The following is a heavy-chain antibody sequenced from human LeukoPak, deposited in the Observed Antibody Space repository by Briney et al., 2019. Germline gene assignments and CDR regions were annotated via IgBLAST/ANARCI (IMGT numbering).Heavy chain of an antibody. Sequence: GGSLRLSCAASGFPFNSYAMGWVRQAPGKGLDWVSIMSDTGAHKFYADSVKGRFIISRDNSKNMVYLQMNSLRAEDTAVYYCVKKVVVTPEHWGLDYWGQGTLVTVSS. CDR3: VKKVVVTPEHWGLDY. D-gene: IGHD2-21*02. J-gene: IGHJ4*02. V-gene: IGHV3-23*01. CDR2: MSDTGAHK. CDR1: GFPFNSYA.